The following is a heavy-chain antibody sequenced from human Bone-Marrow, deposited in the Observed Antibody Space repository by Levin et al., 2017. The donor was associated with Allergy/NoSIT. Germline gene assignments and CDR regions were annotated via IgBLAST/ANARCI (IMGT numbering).Heavy chain of an antibody. D-gene: IGHD2-2*01. V-gene: IGHV1-69*13. Sequence: SVKVSCKASGGTFRNNAISWVRQAPGQGLEWMGGIIPVFGTTNYAQSFQGRVTMIADESTSTAYMELSSLKSEDTAVYYCARDLGLGYCSSASCPTGAFDIWGQGTMVTVSS. CDR2: IIPVFGTT. CDR1: GGTFRNNA. J-gene: IGHJ3*02. CDR3: ARDLGLGYCSSASCPTGAFDI.